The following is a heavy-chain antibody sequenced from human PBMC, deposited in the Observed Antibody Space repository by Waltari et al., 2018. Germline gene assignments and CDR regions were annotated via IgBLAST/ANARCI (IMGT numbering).Heavy chain of an antibody. CDR3: TRALWLGELYDY. J-gene: IGHJ4*02. Sequence: EVQLDESGGGLVQPGGSLRLACSSSGFTFTRYLMNWVRHAPGKGLVWVARINSDGSSTTYADSVKGRFTISRDNAKNTVYLQMNSLRVEDTAVYYCTRALWLGELYDYWGQGTLVTVSS. D-gene: IGHD3-10*01. CDR2: INSDGSST. V-gene: IGHV3-74*01. CDR1: GFTFTRYL.